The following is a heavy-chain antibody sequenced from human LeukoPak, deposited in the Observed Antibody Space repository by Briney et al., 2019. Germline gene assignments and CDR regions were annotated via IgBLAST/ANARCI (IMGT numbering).Heavy chain of an antibody. D-gene: IGHD5-12*01. CDR2: IYSDGST. J-gene: IGHJ6*03. V-gene: IGHV3-53*01. CDR3: ARGLVVATSNPSYYMDV. Sequence: GGSLRLSCAASGFTVSSNYMSWVRQAPGKGLEWVSVIYSDGSTYYSDSVKGRFTISRDNSKNTLYHQMNSLRAEDTAVYYCARGLVVATSNPSYYMDVWGKGTTVTVSS. CDR1: GFTVSSNY.